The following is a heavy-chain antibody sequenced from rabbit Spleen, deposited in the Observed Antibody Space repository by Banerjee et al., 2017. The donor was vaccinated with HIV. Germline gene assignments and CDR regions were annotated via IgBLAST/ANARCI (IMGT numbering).Heavy chain of an antibody. V-gene: IGHV1S40*01. CDR3: ARDLVAAIGWNFNL. CDR1: GFSFNSGYD. D-gene: IGHD3-1*01. Sequence: QSLEESGGGLVKPGASLTLTCKASGFSFNSGYDMCWVRQAPGKGLEWIACIGAGSSGSTYSATWAKGRFTISKTSSTTVTLQMTSLTAADTATYFCARDLVAAIGWNFNLWGQGTLVTVS. J-gene: IGHJ4*01. CDR2: IGAGSSGST.